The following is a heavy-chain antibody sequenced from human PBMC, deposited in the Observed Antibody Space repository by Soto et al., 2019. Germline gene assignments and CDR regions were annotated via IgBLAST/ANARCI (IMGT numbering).Heavy chain of an antibody. Sequence: GGSLRLSCAASGFTFSNAWMSWVRQAPGKGLEWVGRIKSKTDGGTTDYAAPVKGRFTISRDDSKNTLYLQMNSLKTEDTAVYYCTTNDLMVYTGGGYYYGMDVWGQGTTVTVSS. CDR2: IKSKTDGGTT. V-gene: IGHV3-15*01. D-gene: IGHD2-8*01. CDR3: TTNDLMVYTGGGYYYGMDV. CDR1: GFTFSNAW. J-gene: IGHJ6*02.